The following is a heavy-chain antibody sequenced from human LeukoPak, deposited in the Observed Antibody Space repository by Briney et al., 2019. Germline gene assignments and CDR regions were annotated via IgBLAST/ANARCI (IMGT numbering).Heavy chain of an antibody. CDR2: ISWNSGSI. Sequence: GGSLRLSCAASGFTFDDYAMHWVRQAPGKGLEWVSGISWNSGSIGYADSVKSRFTISRDNAKNSLYLQMNSLRAEDTALYYCAKGGATRPFDPWGQGTLVTVSS. D-gene: IGHD1-26*01. V-gene: IGHV3-9*01. J-gene: IGHJ5*02. CDR3: AKGGATRPFDP. CDR1: GFTFDDYA.